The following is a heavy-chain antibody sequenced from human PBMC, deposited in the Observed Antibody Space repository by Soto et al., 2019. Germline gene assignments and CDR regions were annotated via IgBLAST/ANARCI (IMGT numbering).Heavy chain of an antibody. CDR1: GFTFGDYA. CDR2: IRSKAYGGTT. CDR3: TREHHDFWSGYNPLYGMDV. V-gene: IGHV3-49*03. J-gene: IGHJ6*01. D-gene: IGHD3-3*01. Sequence: PGGSLRLSCTASGFTFGDYAMSWFRQAPGKGLEWVGFIRSKAYGGTTEYAASVKGRFTISRDDSKSIAYLQMNSLKTEDTAVYYCTREHHDFWSGYNPLYGMDVWGQGTTVTVSS.